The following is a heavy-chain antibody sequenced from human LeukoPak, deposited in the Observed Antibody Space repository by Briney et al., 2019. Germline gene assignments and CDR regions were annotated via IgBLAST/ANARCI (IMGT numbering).Heavy chain of an antibody. CDR1: GGTSSSYA. J-gene: IGHJ1*01. CDR2: TIPIFGTA. D-gene: IGHD6-19*01. V-gene: IGHV1-69*06. Sequence: GASVKVSCKASGGTSSSYAISWVRQAPGQGPEWMGGTIPIFGTANYAQKLQGRNTITADKTTSTANMELSSLRSEDTAVYYCARASIAVAGRVYFQHWGQGTLVTVSS. CDR3: ARASIAVAGRVYFQH.